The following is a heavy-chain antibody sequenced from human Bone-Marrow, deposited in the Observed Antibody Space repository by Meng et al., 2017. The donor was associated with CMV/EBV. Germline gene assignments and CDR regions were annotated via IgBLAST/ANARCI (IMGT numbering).Heavy chain of an antibody. D-gene: IGHD4-17*01. J-gene: IGHJ6*02. CDR2: ISDGGNKK. CDR3: AREYGSLRSYYFYGMDV. Sequence: GGSLRLSCSTSGFTFSDYAVHWVRQAPGKGLEWVAVISDGGNKKYYADSVKGRFTISGDNSKDTFYLQMSSLRGEDTALYYCAREYGSLRSYYFYGMDVWGQGHTVNV. CDR1: GFTFSDYA. V-gene: IGHV3-30-3*01.